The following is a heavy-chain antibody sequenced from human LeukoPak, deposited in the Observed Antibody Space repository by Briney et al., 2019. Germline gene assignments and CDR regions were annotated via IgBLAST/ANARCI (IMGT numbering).Heavy chain of an antibody. V-gene: IGHV4-39*02. Sequence: SSETLSLTCTVSGGSISRSTYYWAWIRQPPGKGLEWIGSVYYGRSPYFNPSLESRATISVDTSKNHFSLKMSSVTAADTAVYYCARSSGTGTFSYWGQGTLVTVSS. J-gene: IGHJ4*02. CDR2: VYYGRSP. CDR3: ARSSGTGTFSY. D-gene: IGHD6-25*01. CDR1: GGSISRSTYY.